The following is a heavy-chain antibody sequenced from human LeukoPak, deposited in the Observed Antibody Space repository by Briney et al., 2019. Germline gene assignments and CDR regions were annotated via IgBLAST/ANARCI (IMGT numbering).Heavy chain of an antibody. CDR2: IYYSGST. D-gene: IGHD2-2*01. CDR1: GGSISSSSYY. CDR3: ARHGAYCSSTSCHWARFDP. V-gene: IGHV4-39*01. J-gene: IGHJ5*02. Sequence: SETLSLTCTVSGGSISSSSYYWGWIRQPPGKGLAWIGSIYYSGSTYYNPSLTSRVTISVDTSKNKFSLKLSSMTAADTAVYYCARHGAYCSSTSCHWARFDPWGQGTLVTVSS.